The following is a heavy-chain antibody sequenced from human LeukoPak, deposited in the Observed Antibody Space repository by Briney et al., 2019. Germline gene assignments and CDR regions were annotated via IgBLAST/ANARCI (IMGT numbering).Heavy chain of an antibody. D-gene: IGHD3-22*01. CDR2: IIPIFGTA. CDR3: ARDSARGYYDSSGYPLDY. J-gene: IGHJ4*02. Sequence: ASVKVSCKASGGTFSSYAISWVRQAPGQGLEWMGGIIPIFGTANYAQKFQGRVTITADESTSTAYMELSSLRSEDTAVYYCARDSARGYYDSSGYPLDYWGQGTLVTVSS. CDR1: GGTFSSYA. V-gene: IGHV1-69*13.